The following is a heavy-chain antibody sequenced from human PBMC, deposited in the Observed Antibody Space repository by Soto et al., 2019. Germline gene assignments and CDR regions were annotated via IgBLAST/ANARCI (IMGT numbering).Heavy chain of an antibody. CDR2: ISYDGSNK. J-gene: IGHJ4*02. V-gene: IGHV3-30*18. CDR1: GFTFSSYS. D-gene: IGHD2-21*02. CDR3: AKDPSRGVTRNYFDY. Sequence: QVQLVESGGGVVQPGRSLRLSCAASGFTFSSYSMHWVRQAPGKGLEWVAVISYDGSNKYYADSVKGRFTISRDNSKNTLYLQMNSLRAEDTAVYYCAKDPSRGVTRNYFDYWGQGTLVTVSS.